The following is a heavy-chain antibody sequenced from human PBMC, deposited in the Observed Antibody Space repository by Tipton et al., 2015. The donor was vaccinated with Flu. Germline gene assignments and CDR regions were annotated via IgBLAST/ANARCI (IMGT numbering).Heavy chain of an antibody. V-gene: IGHV3-9*01. CDR2: ISWDSGSI. CDR1: GFTFDDYA. D-gene: IGHD3-10*01. CDR3: AKDTSSLYYGSGSYDY. Sequence: SLRLSCAASGFTFDDYAMHWVRQAPGKGLEWVSGISWDSGSICYADSVKGRFTISRDNAKNSLYLQMNSLRAEDTALYYCAKDTSSLYYGSGSYDYWGQGTLVTVSS. J-gene: IGHJ4*02.